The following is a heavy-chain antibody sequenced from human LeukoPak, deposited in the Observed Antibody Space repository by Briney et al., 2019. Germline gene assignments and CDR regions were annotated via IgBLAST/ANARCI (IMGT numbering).Heavy chain of an antibody. CDR2: FDPEDGET. D-gene: IGHD6-13*01. CDR1: GYSLSEIS. V-gene: IGHV1-24*01. CDR3: ARWYSSSSKPFDY. J-gene: IGHJ4*02. Sequence: ASVKVSCKVSGYSLSEISTYSVRQAPGKGLEWMGGFDPEDGETIHAQKFQGRVTMTEDTSTDTAYMELNSLRAEDTAVYYCARWYSSSSKPFDYWGQGTLVTVSS.